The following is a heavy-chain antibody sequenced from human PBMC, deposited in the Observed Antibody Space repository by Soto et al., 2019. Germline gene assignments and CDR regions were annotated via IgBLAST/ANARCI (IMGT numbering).Heavy chain of an antibody. CDR2: IYSGGST. CDR1: GFTVSSNY. J-gene: IGHJ1*01. CDR3: ARDRVESGYPEYFQF. Sequence: EVQLVESGGGLIQPGGSLRLSCAASGFTVSSNYMSWVRQAPGKGLEWVSVIYSGGSTYYADSVKGRFTISRDNSKNTLYLQMNSLRAEDTAAYYCARDRVESGYPEYFQFWGQGTLVTVSS. D-gene: IGHD3-22*01. V-gene: IGHV3-53*01.